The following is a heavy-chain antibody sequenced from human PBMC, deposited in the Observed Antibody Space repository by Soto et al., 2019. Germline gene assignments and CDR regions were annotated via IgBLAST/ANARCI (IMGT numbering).Heavy chain of an antibody. V-gene: IGHV1-69*13. CDR1: GGTFSSYA. Sequence: SVKVSCKASGGTFSSYAISWVRQAPGQGLEWMGGIIPIFGTANYAQKFQGRVTITADESTSTAYMELSSLRSEDTAVYYCARAIYGDYRAFDIWGQGTMVTVSS. D-gene: IGHD4-17*01. CDR2: IIPIFGTA. CDR3: ARAIYGDYRAFDI. J-gene: IGHJ3*02.